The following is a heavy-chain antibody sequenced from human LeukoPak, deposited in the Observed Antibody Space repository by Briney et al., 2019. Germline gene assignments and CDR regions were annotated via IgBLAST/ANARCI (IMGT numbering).Heavy chain of an antibody. CDR2: IYYSGST. D-gene: IGHD3-10*01. CDR3: ARYHANYYGSGEFDP. Sequence: SETLSLTCTVFGGSISSYYWSWIRQPPGKGLEWIGYIYYSGSTNYNPSLKSRVTISVDTSKNQFSLKLSSVTAADTAVYYCARYHANYYGSGEFDPWGQETLVTVSS. CDR1: GGSISSYY. V-gene: IGHV4-59*01. J-gene: IGHJ5*02.